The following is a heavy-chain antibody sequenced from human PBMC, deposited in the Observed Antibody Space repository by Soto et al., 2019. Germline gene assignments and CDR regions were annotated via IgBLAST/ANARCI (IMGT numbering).Heavy chain of an antibody. Sequence: EVQLVESGGGLVQPGGSLRLSCAASGFTFSNYWMTWVRQAPGKGLEWVANIKSDGSEKYYVDSVKGRFTISRDNAESSLYLQMNSLRAEDTALYYCARDLNPYDNIWYHAFDIWGQGTMVKVSS. CDR3: ARDLNPYDNIWYHAFDI. CDR1: GFTFSNYW. CDR2: IKSDGSEK. J-gene: IGHJ3*02. D-gene: IGHD6-13*01. V-gene: IGHV3-7*01.